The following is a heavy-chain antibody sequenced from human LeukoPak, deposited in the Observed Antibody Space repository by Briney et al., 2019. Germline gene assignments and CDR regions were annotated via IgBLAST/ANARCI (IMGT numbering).Heavy chain of an antibody. Sequence: GGSLRLSCAASGFSVSSNYMSWVRQAPGKGLEWVSVLYSGGSTYYADSVKGRFTVSRDNSKNTLYLQMNSLRAEDTAVYYCAKDWGSGYPRWFDPWGQGTLVTVSS. CDR1: GFSVSSNY. V-gene: IGHV3-53*05. CDR3: AKDWGSGYPRWFDP. D-gene: IGHD3-22*01. J-gene: IGHJ5*02. CDR2: LYSGGST.